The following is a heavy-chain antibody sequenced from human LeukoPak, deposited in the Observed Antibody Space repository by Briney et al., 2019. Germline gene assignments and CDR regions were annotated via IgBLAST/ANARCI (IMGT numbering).Heavy chain of an antibody. CDR1: GFMFDDYV. D-gene: IGHD1-26*01. V-gene: IGHV3-43*02. CDR2: ISGDGGST. CDR3: ARGFGVGSYQFYGMDV. J-gene: IGHJ6*02. Sequence: PGGSLRLSCAASGFMFDDYVMHWVRQAPGKGLEWVSLISGDGGSTYYADSVKGRFTISRDNIKNSLYLQLNTLRTEDTALYYCARGFGVGSYQFYGMDVWALGTTVTVSS.